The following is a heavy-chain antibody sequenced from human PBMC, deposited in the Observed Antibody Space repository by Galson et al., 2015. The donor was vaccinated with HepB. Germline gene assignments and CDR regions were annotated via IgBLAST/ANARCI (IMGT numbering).Heavy chain of an antibody. CDR2: IWYDGSNK. CDR3: ARGMSGMTTPSHFDY. CDR1: GFTFSSYG. V-gene: IGHV3-33*01. J-gene: IGHJ4*02. D-gene: IGHD4-11*01. Sequence: SLRLSCAASGFTFSSYGMHWVRQAPGKGLEWVAVIWYDGSNKYYADSVKGRFTISRDNSKNTLYLQMNSLRAEDTAVYYCARGMSGMTTPSHFDYWGQGTLVTVSS.